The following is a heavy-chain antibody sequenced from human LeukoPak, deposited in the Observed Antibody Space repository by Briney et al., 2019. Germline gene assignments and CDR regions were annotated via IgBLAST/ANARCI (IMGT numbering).Heavy chain of an antibody. D-gene: IGHD3-3*01. CDR1: GFTFRSYE. Sequence: GGSLTLSCEDFGFTFRSYEMNWVRQAPGKGLEWFAYLSSSGSAFSYADSVKGRFTIARDNAKNSVYLEMNSLRADDTAVYYCARSARLMKGVVEVTALDDWGQGTLVTVSS. CDR3: ARSARLMKGVVEVTALDD. V-gene: IGHV3-48*03. CDR2: LSSSGSAF. J-gene: IGHJ4*02.